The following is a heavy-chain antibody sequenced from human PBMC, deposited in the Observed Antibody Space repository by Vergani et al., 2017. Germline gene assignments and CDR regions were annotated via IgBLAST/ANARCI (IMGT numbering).Heavy chain of an antibody. CDR3: GRGSDNYN. J-gene: IGHJ4*02. Sequence: VQLLQSEGAVVQPGGSLSLSFVASGFTFSSHAMSWVRQGNGQGLEWVSSFKNTGDSTHYAYSVKGRFTRSRDKSKNTLYLQMNSLRVADTAVYYCGRGSDNYNWGQGTLVTVSS. CDR1: GFTFSSHA. CDR2: FKNTGDST. V-gene: IGHV3-23*01. D-gene: IGHD5-24*01.